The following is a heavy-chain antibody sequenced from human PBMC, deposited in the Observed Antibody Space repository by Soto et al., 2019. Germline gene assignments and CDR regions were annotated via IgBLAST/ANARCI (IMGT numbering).Heavy chain of an antibody. D-gene: IGHD5-12*01. CDR3: ARGYSGTTHFDY. Sequence: QVQLVQSGAEVKKPGSSVKVSCKASGGTFSSYAISWVRQAPGQGLEWMGGIIPIFGTANYAQKFQGRVTVPAAESTSTAYVELSSLRSADPAVYYCARGYSGTTHFDYWGQGTLVTVSS. CDR2: IIPIFGTA. J-gene: IGHJ4*02. V-gene: IGHV1-69*12. CDR1: GGTFSSYA.